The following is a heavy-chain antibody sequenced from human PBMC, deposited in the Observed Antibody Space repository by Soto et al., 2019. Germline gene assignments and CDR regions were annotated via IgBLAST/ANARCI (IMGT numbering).Heavy chain of an antibody. CDR3: ETLVGSNWFDP. V-gene: IGHV3-53*02. J-gene: IGHJ5*02. Sequence: VPLVETGGGLIQPGGSLRLSCAASGFTVSSNYMSWVRQAPGKGLEWVSVIYSDGSTSYADSVKGRFTISRDNSKNTLYLQMNTLRAEDTAVYYCETLVGSNWFDPWGQGTLVTVSS. D-gene: IGHD2-15*01. CDR2: IYSDGST. CDR1: GFTVSSNY.